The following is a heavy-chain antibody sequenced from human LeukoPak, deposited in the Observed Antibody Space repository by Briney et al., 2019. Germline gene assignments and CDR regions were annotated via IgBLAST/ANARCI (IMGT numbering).Heavy chain of an antibody. CDR3: ARGVLRYFDWLFSPFDAFDI. CDR2: IKQDGSEK. J-gene: IGHJ3*02. V-gene: IGHV3-7*01. CDR1: GFSLSSYA. D-gene: IGHD3-9*01. Sequence: GGSLRLSCTVSGFSLSSYALSWVRQAPGKGLEWVANIKQDGSEKYYVDSVKGRFTISRDNAKNSLYLQMNSLRAEDTAVYYCARGVLRYFDWLFSPFDAFDIWGQGTMVTVSS.